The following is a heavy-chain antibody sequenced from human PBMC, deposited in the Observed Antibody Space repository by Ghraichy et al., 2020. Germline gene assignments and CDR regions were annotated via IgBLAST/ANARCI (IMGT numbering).Heavy chain of an antibody. J-gene: IGHJ6*03. CDR3: ARTGRRTGTYMDV. Sequence: SETLSLTCAVYGGSFSDYYWSWIRQPPGKGLEWIGEINHSGSTNYNPSLNSRVTISVDTFRSQFSLNVLSVTAADTADYYCARTGRRTGTYMDVWGKGTTLTVSS. CDR1: GGSFSDYY. V-gene: IGHV4-34*01. CDR2: INHSGST. D-gene: IGHD1-7*01.